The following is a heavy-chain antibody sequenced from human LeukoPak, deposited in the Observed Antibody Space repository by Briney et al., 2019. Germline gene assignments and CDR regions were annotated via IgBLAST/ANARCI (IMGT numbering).Heavy chain of an antibody. CDR2: INHSGST. J-gene: IGHJ4*02. D-gene: IGHD3-9*01. V-gene: IGHV4-34*01. Sequence: PSETLSLTCAVYGGSFSGYYWSWIRQPPGKGLEWIGEINHSGSTTYNPSLKSRVTISVDTSKNQFSLKLSSVTAADTAVYYCARSYDILTGYHGYYFDYWGQGTLVTVSS. CDR3: ARSYDILTGYHGYYFDY. CDR1: GGSFSGYY.